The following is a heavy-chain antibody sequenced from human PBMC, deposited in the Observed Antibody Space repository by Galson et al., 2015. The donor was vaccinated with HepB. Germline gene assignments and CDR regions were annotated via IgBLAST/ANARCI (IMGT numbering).Heavy chain of an antibody. Sequence: SLRLSCAASGFTFSSYAMHWVRQAPGKGLEWVAVISYDGSNKYYADSVKGRFTISRDNSKNTLYLQMNSLRAEDTAVYYCARSGAVYYYYGMDVWGQGTTVTVSS. CDR2: ISYDGSNK. D-gene: IGHD3-10*01. CDR1: GFTFSSYA. J-gene: IGHJ6*02. CDR3: ARSGAVYYYYGMDV. V-gene: IGHV3-30-3*01.